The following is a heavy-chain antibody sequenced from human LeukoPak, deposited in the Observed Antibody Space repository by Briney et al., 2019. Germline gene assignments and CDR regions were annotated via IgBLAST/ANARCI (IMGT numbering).Heavy chain of an antibody. D-gene: IGHD3-10*01. CDR2: ISYDGSNK. CDR3: AKEGTYYYTRGAFDI. CDR1: GFTFSSYG. Sequence: PGRSLRLSCAASGFTFSSYGMHWVRQAPGKGLEWVAVISYDGSNKYYADSVKGRFTISRDNSKNTLYLQMNSLRAEDTAVYYCAKEGTYYYTRGAFDIWGQGTMVTVSS. J-gene: IGHJ3*02. V-gene: IGHV3-30*18.